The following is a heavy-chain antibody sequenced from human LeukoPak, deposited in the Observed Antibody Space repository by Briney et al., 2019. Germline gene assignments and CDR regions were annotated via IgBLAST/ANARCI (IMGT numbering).Heavy chain of an antibody. J-gene: IGHJ4*02. D-gene: IGHD2-15*01. V-gene: IGHV7-4-1*02. CDR3: ARVGCSGGSCFYFDN. Sequence: GASVKVSCKASGFTFTNYALSWVRQAPGQGLEWMGWINSNTGNPTYAQGFTGRFVFSLDTSLSTSYLQISSLEAEDTAVYYCARVGCSGGSCFYFDNWGQGTLVTVSS. CDR1: GFTFTNYA. CDR2: INSNTGNP.